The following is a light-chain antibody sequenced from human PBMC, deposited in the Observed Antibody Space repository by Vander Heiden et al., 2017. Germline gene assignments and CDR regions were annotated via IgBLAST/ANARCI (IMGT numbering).Light chain of an antibody. CDR2: SKN. J-gene: IGLJ3*02. Sequence: QSVLTQPPSASGTPGQRGHISCSGSSSNIGSNTVNWYQQLPGTAPQLRSVSKNQRPSGVPDRFSGAKSGTYAYPDTSGRQSEDEADYYCAAWDDSINGQWVFGGGTKLTVL. V-gene: IGLV1-44*01. CDR3: AAWDDSINGQWV. CDR1: SSNIGSNT.